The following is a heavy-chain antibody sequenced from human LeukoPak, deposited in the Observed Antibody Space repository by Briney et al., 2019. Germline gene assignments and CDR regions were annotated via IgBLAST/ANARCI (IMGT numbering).Heavy chain of an antibody. V-gene: IGHV6-1*01. CDR1: GDSVSSNSAA. Sequence: SQTLSLTCAISGDSVSSNSAAWHWIRQSPSRGLEWLGSTYHRSKWYNDYALSAKSRISVNPDTPKNQFSLQLSSVTPEDTAVYYCARGGSYSFDYWGQGTLVTVSS. D-gene: IGHD1-26*01. CDR2: TYHRSKWYN. J-gene: IGHJ4*02. CDR3: ARGGSYSFDY.